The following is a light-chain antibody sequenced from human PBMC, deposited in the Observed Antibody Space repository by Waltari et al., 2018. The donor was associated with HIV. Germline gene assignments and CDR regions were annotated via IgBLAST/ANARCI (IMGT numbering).Light chain of an antibody. CDR2: EVS. CDR3: CSYAGSVV. J-gene: IGLJ2*01. Sequence: QSALTQPASVSGSPGQSITIYCTGTSSDVGNYNLVSWYQQHPGKAPKLMIYEVSKRPSGVSNRFSGSKSGNTASLTISGLQAEDEADYYCCSYAGSVVFGGGTKLTVL. V-gene: IGLV2-23*02. CDR1: SSDVGNYNL.